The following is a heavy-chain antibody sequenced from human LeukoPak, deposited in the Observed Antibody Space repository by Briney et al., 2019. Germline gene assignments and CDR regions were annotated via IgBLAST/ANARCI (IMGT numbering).Heavy chain of an antibody. V-gene: IGHV1-46*03. Sequence: GASVKVSCKASEYTFTSYYMHWVRQAPGQGLEWMGIINPSGGSTSYAQKFQGRVTMTRDTSTSTVYMELSSLRSEDTAVYYCARKYCSSTSCYYNWFDPWGQGTLVTVSS. CDR2: INPSGGST. J-gene: IGHJ5*02. CDR1: EYTFTSYY. CDR3: ARKYCSSTSCYYNWFDP. D-gene: IGHD2-2*01.